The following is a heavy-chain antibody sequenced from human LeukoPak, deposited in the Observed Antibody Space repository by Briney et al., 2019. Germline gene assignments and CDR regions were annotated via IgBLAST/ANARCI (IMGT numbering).Heavy chain of an antibody. CDR1: GFTFSSYA. CDR2: ISGSGGST. V-gene: IGHV3-23*01. D-gene: IGHD2-15*01. J-gene: IGHJ4*02. CDR3: ARLYCSGASCYGKHYFAF. Sequence: GGSLRLSCAASGFTFSSYAMSWVRQAPGKGLEWVSAISGSGGSTYYADSVKGRFTISRDNTRNSLSLQMNSLRAEDTAVYYCARLYCSGASCYGKHYFAFWGQGALVTVSS.